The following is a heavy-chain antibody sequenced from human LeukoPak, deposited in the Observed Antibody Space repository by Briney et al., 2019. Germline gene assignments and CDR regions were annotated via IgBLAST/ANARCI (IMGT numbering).Heavy chain of an antibody. J-gene: IGHJ4*02. CDR1: GFIVSSNY. V-gene: IGHV3-66*04. CDR3: ASHGGYPDWSIGY. D-gene: IGHD3-22*01. Sequence: PGGSLRLSCAASGFIVSSNYMTWVRQAPGKGLEWVAVTYSAVSTYYADSVKGRFIISRDDSKNTLYLQMNSLRVEDTGVYYCASHGGYPDWSIGYWGQGTLVTVSS. CDR2: TYSAVST.